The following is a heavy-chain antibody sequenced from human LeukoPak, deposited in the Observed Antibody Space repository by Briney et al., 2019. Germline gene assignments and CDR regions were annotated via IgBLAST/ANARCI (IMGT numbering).Heavy chain of an antibody. CDR3: ARVMWNILTGYNYYYYYMDV. CDR1: GGSISSYY. D-gene: IGHD3-9*01. J-gene: IGHJ6*03. CDR2: IYYSGST. Sequence: SETLSLTCTVSGGSISSYYWSWIRQPPGKGLEWIGYIYYSGSTNYNPSLKSRVTISVDTSKNQFSLKLSSVTAADTAVYYCARVMWNILTGYNYYYYYMDVWGKGTTVTISS. V-gene: IGHV4-59*01.